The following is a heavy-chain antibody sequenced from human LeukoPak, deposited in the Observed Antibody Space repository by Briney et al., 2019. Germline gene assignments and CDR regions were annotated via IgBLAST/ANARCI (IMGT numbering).Heavy chain of an antibody. V-gene: IGHV3-48*02. CDR1: GFTFISYS. Sequence: GSLRLSCAASGFTFISYSMNWVRQAPGKGLEWVSYISSSSSTIYYADSVKGRFTISRDNAKNSLYLQMNSLRDDDTAVYYCARGGGGTYWDYWGQGTLVTVSS. D-gene: IGHD2-15*01. CDR3: ARGGGGTYWDY. CDR2: ISSSSSTI. J-gene: IGHJ4*02.